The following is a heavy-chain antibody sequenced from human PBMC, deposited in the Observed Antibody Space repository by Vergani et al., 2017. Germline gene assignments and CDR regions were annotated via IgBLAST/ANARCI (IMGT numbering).Heavy chain of an antibody. J-gene: IGHJ5*02. D-gene: IGHD3-22*01. CDR1: GDSVSSNSAA. CDR2: TYYRSKWYN. Sequence: QVQLQQSGPGLVKPSQTLSLTCAISGDSVSSNSAAWNWIRQSPSRGLEWLGRTYYRSKWYNDYAVSVKSRITINPDTSKNQFSLQLNSVTPEDTAVYYWARDSEVSEYYVSSGYSGWFEPWGQGTLVTVSS. V-gene: IGHV6-1*01. CDR3: ARDSEVSEYYVSSGYSGWFEP.